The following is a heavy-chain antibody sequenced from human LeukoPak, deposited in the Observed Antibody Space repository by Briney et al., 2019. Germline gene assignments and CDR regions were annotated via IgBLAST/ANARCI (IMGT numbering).Heavy chain of an antibody. CDR3: ARGDYPYGSGSYYRGGFDY. CDR1: GVSFSGYY. Sequence: PSETLSLTCAVYGVSFSGYYWSWIRQPPGKGLEWIGEINHSGSTNYNPSLKSRVTISVDTSRNQFSLKLSSVTAADTAVYYCARGDYPYGSGSYYRGGFDYWGQGTLVTVSS. V-gene: IGHV4-34*01. CDR2: INHSGST. D-gene: IGHD3-10*01. J-gene: IGHJ4*02.